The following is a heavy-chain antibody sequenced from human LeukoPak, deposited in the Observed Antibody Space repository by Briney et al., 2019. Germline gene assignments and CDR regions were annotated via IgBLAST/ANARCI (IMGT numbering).Heavy chain of an antibody. J-gene: IGHJ2*01. V-gene: IGHV4-59*01. D-gene: IGHD5-24*01. CDR2: IYYSGRT. Sequence: SETLSLTCTVSGGSISSYYWSWIRQPPGKGLEWIGYIYYSGRTNYNPSLKSRVTIPVDTSKNQFSLNLSSVTAADTAVYYCARGEMNGDGYNYGYWYFDLWGRGTLVTVSS. CDR1: GGSISSYY. CDR3: ARGEMNGDGYNYGYWYFDL.